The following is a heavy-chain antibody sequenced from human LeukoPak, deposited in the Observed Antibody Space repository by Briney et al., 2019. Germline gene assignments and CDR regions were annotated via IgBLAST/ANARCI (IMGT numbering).Heavy chain of an antibody. J-gene: IGHJ4*02. V-gene: IGHV4-59*01. CDR3: ANGGYPYYFDY. Sequence: SETLSLTCAVYGGSFSGYYWSWIRQPPGKGLEWIGYIYYSGSTNYNPSLKSRVTISVDTSKNQFSLKLSSVTAADTAVYYCANGGYPYYFDYWGQGTLVTVSS. CDR2: IYYSGST. CDR1: GGSFSGYY. D-gene: IGHD3-22*01.